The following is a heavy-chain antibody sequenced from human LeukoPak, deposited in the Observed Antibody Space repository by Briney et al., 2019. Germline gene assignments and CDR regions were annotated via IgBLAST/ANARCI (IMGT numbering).Heavy chain of an antibody. CDR2: IKQDGGEK. CDR1: GFTFSSYW. D-gene: IGHD3-3*01. J-gene: IGHJ4*02. CDR3: ANGGGRVDFWSSQGYYFDY. V-gene: IGHV3-7*01. Sequence: PGGSLRLSCAASGFTFSSYWMSWVRQAPGKGLEWVANIKQDGGEKYYVDSVKGRFTISRDNAKNSLYLQMNSLRAEDTAVYYCANGGGRVDFWSSQGYYFDYWGQGTLVTVSS.